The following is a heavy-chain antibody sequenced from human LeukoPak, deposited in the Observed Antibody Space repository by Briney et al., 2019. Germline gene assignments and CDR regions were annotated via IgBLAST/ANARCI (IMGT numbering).Heavy chain of an antibody. J-gene: IGHJ4*02. Sequence: GGSLRLSRAASGFTFSSYSMNWVRQAPGKGLEWVSSISSSSSYIYYADSVKGRFTISRDNAKNSLYLQMNSLRAEDTAVYYCARDLSDMVRGVVDYWGQGTLVTVSS. V-gene: IGHV3-21*01. CDR2: ISSSSSYI. CDR3: ARDLSDMVRGVVDY. CDR1: GFTFSSYS. D-gene: IGHD3-10*01.